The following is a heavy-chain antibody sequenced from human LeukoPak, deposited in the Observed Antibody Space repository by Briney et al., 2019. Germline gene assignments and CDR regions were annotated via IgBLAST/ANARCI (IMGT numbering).Heavy chain of an antibody. Sequence: SQTLSLTCTVSGGSISSGSYYWSWIRQPAGKGLEWIGRIYTSGSTNYNPSLRSRVTISVDTSKNQFSLKLSSVTAADTAVYYCARSWGGYYDSSGYWSWDYWGQGTLVTVSS. D-gene: IGHD3-22*01. V-gene: IGHV4-61*02. CDR3: ARSWGGYYDSSGYWSWDY. J-gene: IGHJ4*02. CDR2: IYTSGST. CDR1: GGSISSGSYY.